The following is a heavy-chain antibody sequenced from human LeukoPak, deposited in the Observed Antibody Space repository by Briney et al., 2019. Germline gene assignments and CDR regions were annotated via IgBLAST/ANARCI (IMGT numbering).Heavy chain of an antibody. V-gene: IGHV4-39*01. D-gene: IGHD3-22*01. Sequence: SETLSLTCTVSGVSISNTVYYWGWIRQAPGKGLEWIGTSFDGGSRYYNPSLKSRVTMSVDGSKNQFSLTLASVTAADTAVYYCATTSGYRNYYYYYIDVWGKGTTVTDSS. CDR3: ATTSGYRNYYYYYIDV. CDR2: SFDGGSR. CDR1: GVSISNTVYY. J-gene: IGHJ6*03.